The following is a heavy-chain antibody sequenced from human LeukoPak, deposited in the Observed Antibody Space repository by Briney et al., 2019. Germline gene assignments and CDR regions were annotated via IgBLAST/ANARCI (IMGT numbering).Heavy chain of an antibody. V-gene: IGHV1-18*01. CDR2: ISAYTGNT. J-gene: IGHJ4*02. Sequence: GASVKVSCKASGYTFTIYGIGWVRQAPGQGLEWMGWISAYTGNTNYAQKLPGRVTMTTDTSTSTAHMELRSLRSEDTGVYYCARDHVTPSPHIWFGESCFDYWGQGTLVTVSS. CDR1: GYTFTIYG. CDR3: ARDHVTPSPHIWFGESCFDY. D-gene: IGHD3-10*01.